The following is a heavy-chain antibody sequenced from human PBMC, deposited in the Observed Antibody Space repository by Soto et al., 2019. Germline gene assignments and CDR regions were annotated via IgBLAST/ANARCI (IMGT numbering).Heavy chain of an antibody. J-gene: IGHJ4*02. D-gene: IGHD3-3*01. Sequence: NPSETLSLTCTVSGGSISSGGYYWSWIRQHPGKGLEWIGYIYYSGSTYYNPSLKSRVTISVDTSKNQFSLKLSSVTAADTAVYYCARALWSGVAWYYFDYWGQGTLVTVSS. CDR1: GGSISSGGYY. V-gene: IGHV4-31*03. CDR3: ARALWSGVAWYYFDY. CDR2: IYYSGST.